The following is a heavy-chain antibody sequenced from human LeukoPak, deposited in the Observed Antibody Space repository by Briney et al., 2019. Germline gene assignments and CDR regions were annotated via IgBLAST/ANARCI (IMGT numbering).Heavy chain of an antibody. CDR3: ALIVVAGTRFDY. D-gene: IGHD6-19*01. CDR1: GYTFTGYY. J-gene: IGHJ4*02. V-gene: IGHV1-2*06. Sequence: GASVKVSCKASGYTFTGYYIHWVRQAPGQGLECMGRINPKSGGTNYAQKFQGRVTMTRDTSISTAYMELSRLRSDDTAVYYCALIVVAGTRFDYWGQGTLVTVSS. CDR2: INPKSGGT.